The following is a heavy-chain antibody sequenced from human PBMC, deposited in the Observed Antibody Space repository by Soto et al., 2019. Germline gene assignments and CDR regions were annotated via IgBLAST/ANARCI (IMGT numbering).Heavy chain of an antibody. CDR3: AKDRPSFDKDIVVVPAAMLGYYYYYMDV. V-gene: IGHV3-23*01. CDR2: ISGSGGST. J-gene: IGHJ6*03. Sequence: GGSLRLSCAASGFTFSSYAMSWVRQAPGKGLEWVSAISGSGGSTYYADSVKGRFTISRDNSKNTLYLQMNSLRAEDTAVYYFAKDRPSFDKDIVVVPAAMLGYYYYYMDVWGKGTTVTVSS. D-gene: IGHD2-2*01. CDR1: GFTFSSYA.